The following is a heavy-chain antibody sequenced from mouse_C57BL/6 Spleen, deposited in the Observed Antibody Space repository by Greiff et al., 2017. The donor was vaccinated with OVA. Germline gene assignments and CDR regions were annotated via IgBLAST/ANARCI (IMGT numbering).Heavy chain of an antibody. V-gene: IGHV1-22*01. CDR1: GYTFTDYN. CDR2: IYPNNGGT. J-gene: IGHJ2*01. D-gene: IGHD1-1*01. Sequence: VQLQQSGPELVKPGASVTMSCKASGYTFTDYNMPWVKQSHGKSLEWIGYIYPNNGGTSYNQKFKGKATLTVNKSSSTAYMELRSLTSEDAAVYYCARKGLLCDYWGQGTTLTVSS. CDR3: ARKGLLCDY.